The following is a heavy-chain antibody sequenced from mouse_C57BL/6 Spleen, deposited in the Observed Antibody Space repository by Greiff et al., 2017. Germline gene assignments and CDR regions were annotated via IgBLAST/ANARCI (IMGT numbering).Heavy chain of an antibody. J-gene: IGHJ3*01. V-gene: IGHV1-72*01. D-gene: IGHD2-4*01. CDR1: GYTFTSYW. CDR3: AREGAMDYDPWFAY. CDR2: IDPNRGGT. Sequence: QVQLQQPGAELVKPGASVKLSCKASGYTFTSYWMHWVKQRPGRGLEWIGRIDPNRGGTKYNEKFKSKATLTVDKPSSTAYMQLSSLTSEDSAVYYCAREGAMDYDPWFAYWGQGTLVTVSA.